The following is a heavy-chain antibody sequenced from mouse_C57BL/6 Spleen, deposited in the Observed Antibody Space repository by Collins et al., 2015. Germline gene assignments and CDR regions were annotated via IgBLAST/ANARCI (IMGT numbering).Heavy chain of an antibody. J-gene: IGHJ3*01. CDR3: ASESYRYEFAY. D-gene: IGHD2-14*01. Sequence: DVQLQESGPDLVKPSQALSLTCTVTGYSITSGYSWHWIRQFPGNKLEWMGYIHYSGSSNSNPSLRSRISITRDTSKNQFFLQLNSVTTEDTATYYCASESYRYEFAYWGQGTLVTVSA. CDR2: IHYSGSS. V-gene: IGHV3-1*02. CDR1: GYSITSGYS.